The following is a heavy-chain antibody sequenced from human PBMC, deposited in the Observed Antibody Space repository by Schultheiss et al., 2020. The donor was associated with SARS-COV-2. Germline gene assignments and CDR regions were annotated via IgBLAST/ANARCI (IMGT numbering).Heavy chain of an antibody. CDR1: GFTFGDYA. CDR3: TRDDSTYGMDV. CDR2: IRSKAYGGTT. J-gene: IGHJ6*02. D-gene: IGHD2/OR15-2a*01. Sequence: GGSLRLSCTASGFTFGDYAMSWFRQAPGKGLEWVGFIRSKAYGGTTEYAASVKGRFTILRDDSKSIAYLQMNSLKTEDTAVYYCTRDDSTYGMDVWGQGTTVTVSS. V-gene: IGHV3-49*03.